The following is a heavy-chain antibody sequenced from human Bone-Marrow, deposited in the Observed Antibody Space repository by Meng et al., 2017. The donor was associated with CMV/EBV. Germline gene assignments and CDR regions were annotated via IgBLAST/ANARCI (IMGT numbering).Heavy chain of an antibody. J-gene: IGHJ4*02. Sequence: SFSGYYWSCIRQPPGKGLEWIGEINHSESTNYNPSLKSRVTISVDTSKNQFSLKLSSVTAADTAVYYCARGPLTYSSSWYGAGLGYWGQGTLVTVSS. CDR3: ARGPLTYSSSWYGAGLGY. CDR2: INHSEST. CDR1: SFSGYY. D-gene: IGHD6-13*01. V-gene: IGHV4-34*01.